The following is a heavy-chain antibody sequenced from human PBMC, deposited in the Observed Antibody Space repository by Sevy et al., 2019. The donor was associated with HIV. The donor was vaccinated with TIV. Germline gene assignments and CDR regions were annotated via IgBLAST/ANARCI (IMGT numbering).Heavy chain of an antibody. CDR3: ARGPAQLVRSFFDY. CDR1: GFTFSSFW. Sequence: GGSLRLSCAASGFTFSSFWMHWVRQAPGKGLVWVSRINSDGSSTSYADSVKGRFTISRDNAKSTLYLQMNSLRAEDTAVYYCARGPAQLVRSFFDYWGQGTLVTVSS. CDR2: INSDGSST. J-gene: IGHJ4*02. D-gene: IGHD6-13*01. V-gene: IGHV3-74*01.